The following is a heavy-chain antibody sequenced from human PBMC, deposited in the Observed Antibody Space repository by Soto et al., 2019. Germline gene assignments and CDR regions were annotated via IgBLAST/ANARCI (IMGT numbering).Heavy chain of an antibody. J-gene: IGHJ6*02. CDR1: GYTFTSYD. V-gene: IGHV1-8*01. CDR3: ARAPPKNGIAIFGVRTQMSHDYCMDV. D-gene: IGHD3-3*01. CDR2: MNPNSGNT. Sequence: QVQLVQSGAEVKKPGASVKVSCKASGYTFTSYDINWVRQATGQGLEWMGWMNPNSGNTGYAQKFQGRVTMTRNTSISTAYKELSSLSSEDTAVFFGARAPPKNGIAIFGVRTQMSHDYCMDVWGQGTTVTVSS.